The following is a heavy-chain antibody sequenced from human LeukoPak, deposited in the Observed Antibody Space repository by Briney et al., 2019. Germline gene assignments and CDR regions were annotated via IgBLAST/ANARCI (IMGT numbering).Heavy chain of an antibody. Sequence: SVKVSCKASGGTFSSYAISWVRQAPGQGLEWMGRIIPIFGTANYAQKFQGRVTITTDETTSTAYMELSRLRHEDTAVYDYTREDSSSWYYFDYCGQGTLVTVSS. CDR1: GGTFSSYA. CDR2: IIPIFGTA. J-gene: IGHJ4*02. V-gene: IGHV1-69*05. D-gene: IGHD6-13*01. CDR3: TREDSSSWYYFDY.